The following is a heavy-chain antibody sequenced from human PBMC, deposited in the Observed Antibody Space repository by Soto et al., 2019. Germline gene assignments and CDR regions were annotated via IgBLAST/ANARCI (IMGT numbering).Heavy chain of an antibody. J-gene: IGHJ4*02. CDR3: YRCAYSVSYWAYFDY. CDR1: GFTFSSYG. Sequence: QVQLVESGGGVVQPGRSLRLSCAASGFTFSSYGMHWVRQAPGKGLEWVAVISYDGSNKYYADSVKGRFTRSRDNSKNTLYLQMHNLRAEATAVSYGYRCAYSVSYWAYFDYWGQGTLVPVSS. V-gene: IGHV3-30*03. CDR2: ISYDGSNK. D-gene: IGHD1-26*01.